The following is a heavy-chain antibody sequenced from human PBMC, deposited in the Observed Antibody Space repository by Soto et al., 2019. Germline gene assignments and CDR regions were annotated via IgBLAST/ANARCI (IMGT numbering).Heavy chain of an antibody. CDR3: ARVDYDVLTGYSFDY. V-gene: IGHV4-59*01. Sequence: PSETLSLTCTVSGGSLSSYYWSWIRQPPGKGLEWIGYVHYSGSTNYNPSLKSRVTISVDTSKNQFSLRLSSVTAADTAVYYCARVDYDVLTGYSFDYWGQGTLVTVSS. CDR1: GGSLSSYY. J-gene: IGHJ4*02. CDR2: VHYSGST. D-gene: IGHD3-9*01.